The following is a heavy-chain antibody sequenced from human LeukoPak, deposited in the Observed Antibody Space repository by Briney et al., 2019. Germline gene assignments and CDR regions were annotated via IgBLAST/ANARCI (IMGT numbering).Heavy chain of an antibody. CDR2: IIGGAGST. CDR3: VRWYGGSGLENYYYYMDV. CDR1: GFPFNNHG. Sequence: NPGGTLRLSCAASGFPFNNHGMSWVRQAPGKGLEWVSGIIGGAGSTYYADSVKGRFTISGDNSKNTLFLQMNSLRAEDTAVYYCVRWYGGSGLENYYYYMDVWGKGTTVTISS. D-gene: IGHD3-10*01. J-gene: IGHJ6*03. V-gene: IGHV3-23*01.